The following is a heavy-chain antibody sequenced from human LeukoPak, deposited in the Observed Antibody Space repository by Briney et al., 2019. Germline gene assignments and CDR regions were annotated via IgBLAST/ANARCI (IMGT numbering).Heavy chain of an antibody. CDR2: ISHSGSI. J-gene: IGHJ4*02. V-gene: IGHV4-4*02. CDR1: GDSISSNNW. CDR3: ARVPGTTPFDY. D-gene: IGHD1-1*01. Sequence: SETLSLTCADSGDSISSNNWWTWVRQPPGKGLEWIGEISHSGSIRYNPSLGSRVTISVDTSKNQFSLKLSSVTAADTAVYFCARVPGTTPFDYWGQGTLVTVSS.